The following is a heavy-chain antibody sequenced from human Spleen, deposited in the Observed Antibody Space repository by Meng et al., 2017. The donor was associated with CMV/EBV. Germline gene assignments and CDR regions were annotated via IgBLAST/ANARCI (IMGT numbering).Heavy chain of an antibody. V-gene: IGHV1-18*01. D-gene: IGHD6-19*01. CDR3: ARDIAVAGTGDAFDI. CDR2: INGNNSIT. Sequence: ASVKVSCKASGYRFSDYGISWVRQAPGQGLEYMGWINGNNSITNYAQKLQGRVTMTTDTSTTTAYMELRSLRSDDTAVYYCARDIAVAGTGDAFDIWGQGTMVTVSS. J-gene: IGHJ3*02. CDR1: GYRFSDYG.